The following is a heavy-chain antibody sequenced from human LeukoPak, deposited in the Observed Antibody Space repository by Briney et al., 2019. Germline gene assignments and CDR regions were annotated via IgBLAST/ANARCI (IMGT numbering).Heavy chain of an antibody. D-gene: IGHD6-19*01. Sequence: SETLSLTCTVSGGAISSHYWPWIRQPPGKGLEWIGQMSYSGSTIYNPSLKSRGTISVDTSKSQVSLRLDSVTAADTAVYYCATDSSGFFANGLDVWGQGTTVIVSS. CDR2: MSYSGST. CDR3: ATDSSGFFANGLDV. J-gene: IGHJ6*02. V-gene: IGHV4-59*08. CDR1: GGAISSHY.